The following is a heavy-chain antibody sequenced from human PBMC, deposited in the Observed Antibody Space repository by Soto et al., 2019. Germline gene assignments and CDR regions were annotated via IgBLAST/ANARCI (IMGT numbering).Heavy chain of an antibody. J-gene: IGHJ3*02. CDR1: GGTFCSYA. Sequence: QVQLVQSGAEVKKPGSSVKVSCKASGGTFCSYAISWVRQALGQGLEWMGGIIPIFGTANYAQKFQGRVTITADESTSTAYMELSSLRSEDTAVYYCATQKQIEAFDIWGQGTMVTVSS. V-gene: IGHV1-69*01. CDR2: IIPIFGTA. CDR3: ATQKQIEAFDI.